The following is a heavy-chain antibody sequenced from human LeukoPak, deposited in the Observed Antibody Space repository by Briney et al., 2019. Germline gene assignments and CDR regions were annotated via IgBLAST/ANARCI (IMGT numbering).Heavy chain of an antibody. CDR3: ARWMATISNFHY. CDR2: MNPNSGNT. D-gene: IGHD5-12*01. Sequence: ASVKVSCKASGYTFTSYDINWVRQATGQGLEWMGWMNPNSGNTGYTQKFQGRVTFTRNTSISTAYMELSSLRFDDTAVYYCARWMATISNFHYWGQGTLVTVSS. J-gene: IGHJ4*02. V-gene: IGHV1-8*01. CDR1: GYTFTSYD.